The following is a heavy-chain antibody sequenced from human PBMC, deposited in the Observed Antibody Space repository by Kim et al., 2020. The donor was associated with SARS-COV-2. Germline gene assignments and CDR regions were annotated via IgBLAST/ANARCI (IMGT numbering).Heavy chain of an antibody. CDR2: ISWNSGSI. D-gene: IGHD4-17*01. CDR1: GFTFDDCA. V-gene: IGHV3-9*01. CDR3: AKDISFGGDYLSYYFDY. Sequence: GGSLRLSCAASGFTFDDCAMHWVRQAPGKGLECVSGISWNSGSIGYADSVKGRFTISRDNAKNSLYLQMNSLRAEDTALYYCAKDISFGGDYLSYYFDYWGQGTLVTVSS. J-gene: IGHJ4*02.